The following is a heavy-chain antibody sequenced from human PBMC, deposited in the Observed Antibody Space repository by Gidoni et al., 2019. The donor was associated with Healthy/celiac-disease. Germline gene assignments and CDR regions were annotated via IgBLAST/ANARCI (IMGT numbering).Heavy chain of an antibody. CDR3: ARESYDILTGYFDGMDV. Sequence: QVQLQESGPGLVKPSQTLSLTCTVSGGSISSGGYYWSWIRQHPGKGLEWIGYIYYSGSTYYNPSLKSRVTISVDTSKNQFSLKLSSVTAADTAVYYCARESYDILTGYFDGMDVWGQGTTVTVSS. CDR1: GGSISSGGYY. V-gene: IGHV4-31*03. CDR2: IYYSGST. J-gene: IGHJ6*02. D-gene: IGHD3-9*01.